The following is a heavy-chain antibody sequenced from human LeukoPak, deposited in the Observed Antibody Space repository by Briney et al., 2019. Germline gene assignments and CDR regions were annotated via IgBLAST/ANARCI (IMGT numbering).Heavy chain of an antibody. CDR1: GFTFSSYS. J-gene: IGHJ4*02. Sequence: GGSLRLSCAASGFTFSSYSMSWVRQAPGKGLEWVSSISSSSSYIYYADSVKGRFTISRDNAKNSLYLQMNSLRAEDTAVYYCARDREMVRGVTIIDYWGQGTLVTVSS. D-gene: IGHD3-10*01. CDR2: ISSSSSYI. V-gene: IGHV3-21*01. CDR3: ARDREMVRGVTIIDY.